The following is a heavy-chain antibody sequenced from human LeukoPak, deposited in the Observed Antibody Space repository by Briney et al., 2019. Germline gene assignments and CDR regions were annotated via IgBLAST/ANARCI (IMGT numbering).Heavy chain of an antibody. Sequence: SVKVSCKASGGTFISYAISWVRQAPGQGLEWMGGIIPIFGTANYAQKFQGRVTITADESTSTAYMELSSLRAEDTAVYYCAQVRVTSSRNVFNMWGQGTMVTVSS. V-gene: IGHV1-69*01. CDR1: GGTFISYA. CDR2: IIPIFGTA. CDR3: AQVRVTSSRNVFNM. J-gene: IGHJ3*02. D-gene: IGHD6-13*01.